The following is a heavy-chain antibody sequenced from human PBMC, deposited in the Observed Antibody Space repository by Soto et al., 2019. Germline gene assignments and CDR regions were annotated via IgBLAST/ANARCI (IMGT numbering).Heavy chain of an antibody. Sequence: TLSLTCTVSGGSINSGGYYWSWIRQHPGKGLEWIGYIYYSGSTYYNPSHKSRVTISVDTSKNQFSLKLSSVTAADTAVYYCSGGYCSSTSCYDDYYYYMDVWGKGTTVTVS. CDR1: GGSINSGGYY. V-gene: IGHV4-31*03. J-gene: IGHJ6*03. D-gene: IGHD2-2*01. CDR3: SGGYCSSTSCYDDYYYYMDV. CDR2: IYYSGST.